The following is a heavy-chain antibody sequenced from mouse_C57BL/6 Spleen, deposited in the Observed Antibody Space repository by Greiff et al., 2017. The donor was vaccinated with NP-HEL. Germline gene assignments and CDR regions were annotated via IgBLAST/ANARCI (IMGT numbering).Heavy chain of an antibody. J-gene: IGHJ3*01. CDR1: GFNIKDDY. CDR2: IDPENGDT. CDR3: SYYSNFAWFAY. Sequence: EVQLQESGAELVRPGASVKLSCTASGFNIKDDYMHWVKQRPEQGLEWIGWIDPENGDTEYASKFQGKATITADTSSNTAYLQLSSLTSEDTAVYYCSYYSNFAWFAYWGQGTLVTVSA. V-gene: IGHV14-4*01. D-gene: IGHD2-5*01.